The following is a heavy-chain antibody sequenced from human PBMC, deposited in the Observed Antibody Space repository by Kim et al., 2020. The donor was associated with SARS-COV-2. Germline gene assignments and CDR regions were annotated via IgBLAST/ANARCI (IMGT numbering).Heavy chain of an antibody. D-gene: IGHD3-10*01. CDR2: IYYSGST. J-gene: IGHJ6*02. V-gene: IGHV4-59*08. Sequence: SETLSLTCTVSGDSISSYYWSWIRQPPGKGLEWIGYIYYSGSTNYSPSLKSRVTISVDTSKNQISLKVNSVTAADTAVYYCARRGRTLVRGVDYYGMDVWGQGTTVTVSS. CDR1: GDSISSYY. CDR3: ARRGRTLVRGVDYYGMDV.